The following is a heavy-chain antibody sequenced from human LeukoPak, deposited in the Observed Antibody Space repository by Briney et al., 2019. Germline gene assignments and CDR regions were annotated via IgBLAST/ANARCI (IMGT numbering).Heavy chain of an antibody. Sequence: GGSLRLSCAASGFTFDDYGMSWVRQAPGKGLEWVSGINWNGGSTGYADSVKGRFTISRDSAKNSLYLQMNSLRAEDTALYYCARDLMRYCSGGSCYSDYWGQGTLVTVSS. CDR1: GFTFDDYG. J-gene: IGHJ4*02. V-gene: IGHV3-20*04. D-gene: IGHD2-15*01. CDR3: ARDLMRYCSGGSCYSDY. CDR2: INWNGGST.